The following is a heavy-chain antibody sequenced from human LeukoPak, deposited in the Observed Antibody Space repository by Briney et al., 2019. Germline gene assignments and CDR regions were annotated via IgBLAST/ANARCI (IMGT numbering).Heavy chain of an antibody. Sequence: PSQTLSLTCTVSGGSISSGGYYWSWIRQHPGKGLEWIGYIYYSGSTYYNPSLKGRVTISVDTSKNQFSLKLSSVTAADTAVYYCAREHRVGGSGSYGVGYWGQGTLVTVSS. CDR3: AREHRVGGSGSYGVGY. D-gene: IGHD3-10*01. CDR2: IYYSGST. J-gene: IGHJ4*02. V-gene: IGHV4-31*03. CDR1: GGSISSGGYY.